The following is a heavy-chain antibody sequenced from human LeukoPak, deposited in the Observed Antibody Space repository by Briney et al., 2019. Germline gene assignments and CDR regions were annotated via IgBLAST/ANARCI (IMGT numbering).Heavy chain of an antibody. D-gene: IGHD6-13*01. CDR1: GYTFTGYY. CDR2: INPNSGGT. J-gene: IGHJ2*01. CDR3: ARDSSSWHFDL. V-gene: IGHV1-2*04. Sequence: ASVTVSCTASGYTFTGYYMHWVRQAPGQGLEWMGWINPNSGGTNYAQKSQGWVTMTRDTSISTAYMELSRLRSDDTAVYYCARDSSSWHFDLWGRGTLVTASS.